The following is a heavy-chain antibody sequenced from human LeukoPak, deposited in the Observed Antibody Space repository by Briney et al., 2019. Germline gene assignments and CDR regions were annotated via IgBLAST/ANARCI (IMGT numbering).Heavy chain of an antibody. Sequence: GGSLRLSCAASGFNFSTFAMNWVRQAPGKGLEWVSGISCSGGGTYYADSVKGRFTISRDNSKNTLYLQMNSLRAEDTAVYYCARSRAGMDVWGQGTTVTVSS. CDR1: GFNFSTFA. D-gene: IGHD3-10*01. CDR3: ARSRAGMDV. V-gene: IGHV3-23*01. J-gene: IGHJ6*02. CDR2: ISCSGGGT.